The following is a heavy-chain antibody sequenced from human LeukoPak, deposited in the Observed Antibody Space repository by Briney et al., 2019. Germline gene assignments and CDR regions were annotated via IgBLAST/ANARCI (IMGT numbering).Heavy chain of an antibody. D-gene: IGHD3-22*01. Sequence: KASETLSLTCSVSGGSIGSGSSYWGWIRQPPGKALEWIGSIDYTGRTYNNPFLKSRVAVSVDTSKNQFSLKLASVTAADTAIYYCGRFDDTSAYFWDWGQGTLVSVSS. CDR1: GGSIGSGSSY. CDR2: IDYTGRT. J-gene: IGHJ4*02. V-gene: IGHV4-39*01. CDR3: GRFDDTSAYFWD.